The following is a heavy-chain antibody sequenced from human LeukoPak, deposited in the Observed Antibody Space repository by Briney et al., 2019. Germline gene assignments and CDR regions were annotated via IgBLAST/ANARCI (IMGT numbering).Heavy chain of an antibody. V-gene: IGHV4-39*01. CDR2: IYYSGST. CDR1: GGSISSSSYY. D-gene: IGHD6-19*01. Sequence: SSETLSLTCTVSGGSISSSSYYWGWIRQPPGQGLEWIGTIYYSGSTYYNPSPKSRVTISVDTSKNQFSLKLSSVTAADTAVYYCARYVLSVAGTSLWGQGTLVTVSS. J-gene: IGHJ4*02. CDR3: ARYVLSVAGTSL.